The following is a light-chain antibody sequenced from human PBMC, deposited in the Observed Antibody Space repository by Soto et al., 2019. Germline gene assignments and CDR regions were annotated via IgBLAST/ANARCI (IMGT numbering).Light chain of an antibody. Sequence: DIQVPKSPSSGSASVGDRVPFTCRASQSVSRGLAWYQQKPGQAPKLLIYDATVLQTWVPSRFSGGGSGTEFTLTITSLQPEDFATYYCQQYNSYSRTFGQGTKVDIK. J-gene: IGKJ1*01. V-gene: IGKV1-5*01. CDR2: DAT. CDR1: QSVSRG. CDR3: QQYNSYSRT.